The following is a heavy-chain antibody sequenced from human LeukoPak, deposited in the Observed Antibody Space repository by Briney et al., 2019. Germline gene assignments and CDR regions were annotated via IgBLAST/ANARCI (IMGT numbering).Heavy chain of an antibody. CDR3: TTITMVRGVTDSNWFDP. D-gene: IGHD3-10*01. CDR2: IKSKTDGGTT. J-gene: IGHJ5*02. Sequence: GGSLRLSCAASGFTFSTYWMSWVRQAPGKGLEWVGRIKSKTDGGTTDYAAPVKGRFTISRDDSKNTLYLQMNSLKTEDTAVYYCTTITMVRGVTDSNWFDPWGQGTLVTVSS. V-gene: IGHV3-15*01. CDR1: GFTFSTYW.